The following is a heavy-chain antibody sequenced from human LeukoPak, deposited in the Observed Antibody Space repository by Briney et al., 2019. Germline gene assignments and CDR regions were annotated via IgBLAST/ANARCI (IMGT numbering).Heavy chain of an antibody. Sequence: ASVKVSCKASGYTFTSYYMHWVRPAPGQGLEWMGIINPSGGSTSYAQKFQGRVTMTRDTSTSTVYMELSSLRSEDTAVYYCARENRSGSGSYYNFDYWGQGTLVTVSS. V-gene: IGHV1-46*01. CDR3: ARENRSGSGSYYNFDY. J-gene: IGHJ4*02. D-gene: IGHD3-10*01. CDR2: INPSGGST. CDR1: GYTFTSYY.